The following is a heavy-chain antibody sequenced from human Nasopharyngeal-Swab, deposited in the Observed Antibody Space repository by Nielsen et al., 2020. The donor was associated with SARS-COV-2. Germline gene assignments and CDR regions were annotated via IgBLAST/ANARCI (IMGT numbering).Heavy chain of an antibody. CDR3: ARHGLYCSSTSCYFDY. V-gene: IGHV5-51*01. J-gene: IGHJ4*02. D-gene: IGHD2-2*01. CDR1: GYSFTSYW. CDR2: IYPGDSDT. Sequence: GWSLRLSCKGSGYSFTSYWIGWVRQMPGKGLEWMRIIYPGDSDTRYSPSFQGQVTIPADKSISTAYLQWSSLKASDTAMYYCARHGLYCSSTSCYFDYWGQGTLVTVSS.